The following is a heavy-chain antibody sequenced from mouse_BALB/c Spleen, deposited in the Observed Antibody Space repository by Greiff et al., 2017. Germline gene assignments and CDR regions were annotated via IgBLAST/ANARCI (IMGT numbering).Heavy chain of an antibody. D-gene: IGHD1-1*01. CDR3: AKDYYGSSRDYFDY. Sequence: VQLKQSGPGLVKPSQSLSLTCTVTGYSITSDYAWNWIRQFPGNKLEWMGYISYSGSTSYNPSLKSRISITRDTSKNQFFLQLNSVTTEDTATYYCAKDYYGSSRDYFDYWGQGTTLTVSS. V-gene: IGHV3-2*02. CDR1: GYSITSDYA. CDR2: ISYSGST. J-gene: IGHJ2*01.